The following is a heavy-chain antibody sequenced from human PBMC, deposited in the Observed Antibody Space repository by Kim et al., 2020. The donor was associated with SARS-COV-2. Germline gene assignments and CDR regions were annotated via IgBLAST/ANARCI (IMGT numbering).Heavy chain of an antibody. V-gene: IGHV7-4-1*02. CDR2: INTNTGNP. CDR1: GYTFTSYA. CDR3: ARGEGGSGSYYNPDFDY. J-gene: IGHJ4*02. Sequence: ASVKVSCKASGYTFTSYAMNWVRQAPGQGLEWMGWINTNTGNPTYAQGFTGRFVFSLDTSVSTAYLQISSLKAEDTAVYYCARGEGGSGSYYNPDFDYWGQGTLVTVSS. D-gene: IGHD3-10*01.